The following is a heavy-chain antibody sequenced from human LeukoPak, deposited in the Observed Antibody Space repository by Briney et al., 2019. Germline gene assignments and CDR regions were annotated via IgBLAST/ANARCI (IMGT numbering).Heavy chain of an antibody. Sequence: GGSLRLSCAASGFIFSDYWMSWVRQAPGKGLEWVAVISYDGSNKYYADSVKGRFTISRDNSKNTLYLQMNSLGAEDTAIYYCASRHYDFGYYWGQGTLVTVSS. CDR3: ASRHYDFGYY. CDR1: GFIFSDYW. CDR2: ISYDGSNK. J-gene: IGHJ4*02. V-gene: IGHV3-30*03. D-gene: IGHD4-17*01.